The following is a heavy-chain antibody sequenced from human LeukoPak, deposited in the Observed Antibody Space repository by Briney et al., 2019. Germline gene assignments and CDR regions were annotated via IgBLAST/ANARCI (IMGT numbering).Heavy chain of an antibody. CDR1: GGTFSSYA. CDR2: IIPIFDTA. J-gene: IGHJ4*02. CDR3: AREVLDTAMGLFDY. Sequence: SVEVSCKASGGTFSSYAISWVRQAPGQGLEWMGRIIPIFDTAKYAQKFQGRVTITTDESTSTAYMELSSLRSEDTAVYYCAREVLDTAMGLFDYWGQGTLVTVSS. V-gene: IGHV1-69*05. D-gene: IGHD5-18*01.